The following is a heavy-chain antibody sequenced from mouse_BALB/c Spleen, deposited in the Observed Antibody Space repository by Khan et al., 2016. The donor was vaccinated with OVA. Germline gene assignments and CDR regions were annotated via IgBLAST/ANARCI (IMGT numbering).Heavy chain of an antibody. CDR1: GYSITSDYA. V-gene: IGHV3-2*02. D-gene: IGHD4-1*01. Sequence: EVQLQESGPGLVKPSQSLSLTCTVTGYSITSDYAWNWIRQFPGNKLEWMGYISYSGSHTYNQSLKSRISITREPSKDQFFLQLKSVTSEDTATYYCASELGRYYALDYWVQGTSVTVSS. CDR3: ASELGRYYALDY. CDR2: ISYSGSH. J-gene: IGHJ4*01.